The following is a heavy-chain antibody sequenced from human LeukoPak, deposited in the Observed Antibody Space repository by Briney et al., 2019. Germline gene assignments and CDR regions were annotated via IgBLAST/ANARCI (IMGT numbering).Heavy chain of an antibody. J-gene: IGHJ4*02. CDR3: AREKSSSSWYYFDY. CDR1: GGSFSGYY. CDR2: INHSGST. D-gene: IGHD6-13*01. V-gene: IGHV4-34*01. Sequence: SETLSLTCAVYGGSFSGYYWSWIRQPPGRGLEWIGEINHSGSTNYNPSLKSRVTISVDTSKNQFSLKLSSVTAADTAVYYCAREKSSSSWYYFDYWGQGTLVTVSS.